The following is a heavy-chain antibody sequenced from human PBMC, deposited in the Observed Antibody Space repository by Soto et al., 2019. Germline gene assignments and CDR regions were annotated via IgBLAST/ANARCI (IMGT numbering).Heavy chain of an antibody. CDR3: ARGGRSSYPPIGYYYYGMDV. D-gene: IGHD6-6*01. V-gene: IGHV4-59*01. Sequence: PSETLSLTCTVSGGSISSYYWSWIRQPPGKGLEWMGHIYDSGSTNYNPSLKSRVSISLATSKNQFSPKLSSVTAADTAVYYCARGGRSSYPPIGYYYYGMDVWGQGTTVTV. CDR1: GGSISSYY. J-gene: IGHJ6*02. CDR2: IYDSGST.